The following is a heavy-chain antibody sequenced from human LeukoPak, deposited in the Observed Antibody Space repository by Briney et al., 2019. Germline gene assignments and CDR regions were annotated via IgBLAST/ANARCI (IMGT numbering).Heavy chain of an antibody. CDR2: ISSSSSYI. J-gene: IGHJ4*02. V-gene: IGHV3-21*01. D-gene: IGHD3-10*01. CDR3: ARGLTLRASFDY. Sequence: SGGSLRLSCAASGFTFSTYSMNWVRQAPGKGLEWVSSISSSSSYIYYADSVKGRFTVSRDNAKNSLYLQMNSLRAEDTAVYYCARGLTLRASFDYWGQGTLVTVSS. CDR1: GFTFSTYS.